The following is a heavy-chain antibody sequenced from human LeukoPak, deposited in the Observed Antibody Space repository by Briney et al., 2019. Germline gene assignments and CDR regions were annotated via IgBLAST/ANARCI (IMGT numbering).Heavy chain of an antibody. J-gene: IGHJ4*02. V-gene: IGHV3-23*01. CDR1: GFTFSSYA. CDR3: AKDWASGNYFDY. Sequence: GGSLRLSCAASGFTFSSYAMSWVRQAPGKGLEWVSAIGGGGSIYYADSVKGRFTISRDNSKNTLYLQMNSLRAEDTAVYYCAKDWASGNYFDYWGQGTLVTVSS. D-gene: IGHD1-14*01. CDR2: IGGGGSI.